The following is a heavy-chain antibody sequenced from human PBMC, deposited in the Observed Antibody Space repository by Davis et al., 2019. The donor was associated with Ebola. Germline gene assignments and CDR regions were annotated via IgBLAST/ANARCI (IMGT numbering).Heavy chain of an antibody. J-gene: IGHJ4*02. CDR3: AKDLNSYSSIAALVDY. D-gene: IGHD6-6*01. Sequence: AASVKVSCKTSGDTFRRHGISWVRQAPGQGLEWLGGVIPILGITNRSQKFRGRLTITADEPTTTVYMELNSLRSEDTAVYYCAKDLNSYSSIAALVDYWGQGTLVTVSS. CDR1: GDTFRRHG. CDR2: VIPILGIT. V-gene: IGHV1-69*10.